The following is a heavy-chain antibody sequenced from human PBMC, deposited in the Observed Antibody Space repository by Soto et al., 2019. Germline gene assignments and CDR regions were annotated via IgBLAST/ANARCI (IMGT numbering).Heavy chain of an antibody. V-gene: IGHV4-30-4*01. CDR1: GGSISSGDDY. CDR2: IYYSGST. D-gene: IGHD5-12*01. J-gene: IGHJ4*02. CDR3: ARATTPYSGSLVPYFDY. Sequence: SETLSLTCTVSGGSISSGDDYWSWIRQPPGKGLEWIGYIYYSGSTYYNPSLKSRVTISVDTSKNQFSLKLSSVTAADTAVYYCARATTPYSGSLVPYFDYWGQGTLVTVSS.